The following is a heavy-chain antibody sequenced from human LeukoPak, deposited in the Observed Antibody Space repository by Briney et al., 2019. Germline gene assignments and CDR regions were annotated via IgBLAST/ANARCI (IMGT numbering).Heavy chain of an antibody. CDR1: GFTFSSYA. CDR2: ISGSGGST. V-gene: IGHV3-23*01. J-gene: IGHJ4*02. D-gene: IGHD3-22*01. CDR3: AKEVTRGYYYDSSGLDY. Sequence: GGSLRLSCAASGFTFSSYAMSWVRQAPGKGLEWVSAISGSGGSTYYADSVKGRFTISRDNSKNTLYLQMNSLRAEGTAVYYCAKEVTRGYYYDSSGLDYWGQGALVTVSS.